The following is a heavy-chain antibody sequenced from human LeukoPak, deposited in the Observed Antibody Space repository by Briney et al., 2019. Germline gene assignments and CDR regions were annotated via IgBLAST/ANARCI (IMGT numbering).Heavy chain of an antibody. D-gene: IGHD3-22*01. CDR2: IYYSGST. V-gene: IGHV4-30-4*01. J-gene: IGHJ4*02. CDR1: GGSISSGDYY. CDR3: ASSYDSSGYYYPYFNY. Sequence: SETLSLTCTVSGGSISSGDYYWSWIRQPPGKGLEWIGYIYYSGSTYYNPSLRSRVIISVDTSKNQFSLKLSSVTAADTAVYYCASSYDSSGYYYPYFNYWGQGNLVTVSS.